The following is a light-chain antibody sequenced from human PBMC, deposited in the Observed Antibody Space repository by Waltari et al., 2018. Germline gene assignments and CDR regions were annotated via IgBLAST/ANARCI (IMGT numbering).Light chain of an antibody. J-gene: IGLJ3*02. Sequence: QSALTQPASVSGSPGQSITISCSGTSRDIGNYDLFSWFQHHPGKAPKLLIYEVTKRPSGVSSRFSGSKTGNTASLTISGLQAEDEAHYYCCSHAGSRSIWVIGGGTKLTVL. CDR2: EVT. CDR1: SRDIGNYDL. V-gene: IGLV2-23*02. CDR3: CSHAGSRSIWV.